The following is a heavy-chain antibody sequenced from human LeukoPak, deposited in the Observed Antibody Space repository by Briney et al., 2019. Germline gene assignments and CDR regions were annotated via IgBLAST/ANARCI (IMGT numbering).Heavy chain of an antibody. Sequence: SGTLSLTCAVSGGSISSRNWWSWVRQPPGKGLAWIGEIYHSGSTNYNPSLKTRVTISVDKSKSQFSLKLSSVTAADTAVYYCARASHDYGDYSHFDYWGQGTLVTVSS. CDR1: GGSISSRNW. CDR2: IYHSGST. D-gene: IGHD4-17*01. J-gene: IGHJ4*02. V-gene: IGHV4-4*02. CDR3: ARASHDYGDYSHFDY.